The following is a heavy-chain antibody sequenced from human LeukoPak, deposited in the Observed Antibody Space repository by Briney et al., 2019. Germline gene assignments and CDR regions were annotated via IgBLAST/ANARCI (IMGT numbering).Heavy chain of an antibody. Sequence: PSETLSLTCTVSAGSISSSSYSWGWIRQPPGKGLEWIGSIYYSGSTYFNPSLKSRVTISVDKSKNQFSLKLSSVTAADTAVYYCARVRDCSGGSCYSGYSGNWFDPWGQGTLVTVSS. CDR3: ARVRDCSGGSCYSGYSGNWFDP. V-gene: IGHV4-39*07. J-gene: IGHJ5*02. D-gene: IGHD2-15*01. CDR2: IYYSGST. CDR1: AGSISSSSYS.